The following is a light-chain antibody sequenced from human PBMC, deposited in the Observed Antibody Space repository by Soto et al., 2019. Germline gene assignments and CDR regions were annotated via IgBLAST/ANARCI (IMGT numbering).Light chain of an antibody. V-gene: IGKV3-20*01. CDR2: GAS. Sequence: EIVLTQSPVTLSLSPGERATLSCRTSQSVSSSYLAWYQQKPGQAPRLLIYGASSRATGIPDRFSGSGSGPDFTLPISRLEPEDFAVYFCEQYGSSLYTFGQGTKLEIK. J-gene: IGKJ2*01. CDR3: EQYGSSLYT. CDR1: QSVSSSY.